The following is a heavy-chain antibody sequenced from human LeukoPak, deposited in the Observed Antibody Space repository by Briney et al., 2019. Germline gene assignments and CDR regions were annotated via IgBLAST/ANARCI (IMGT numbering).Heavy chain of an antibody. CDR2: MYHSGSA. Sequence: SETLSLTCAVSGGSISSNNWWSWVRQPPNKGLEWIGEMYHSGSAIYNPSLKSRVTISVDKSKNQFSLKLSSVTAADTAVYYCARERYSSSWYDWGQGTLVTVSS. D-gene: IGHD6-13*01. CDR3: ARERYSSSWYD. J-gene: IGHJ4*02. V-gene: IGHV4-4*02. CDR1: GGSISSNNW.